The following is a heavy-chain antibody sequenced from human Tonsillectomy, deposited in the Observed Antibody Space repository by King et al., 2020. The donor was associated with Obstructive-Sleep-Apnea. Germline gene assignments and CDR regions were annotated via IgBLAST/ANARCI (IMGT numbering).Heavy chain of an antibody. V-gene: IGHV4-59*08. CDR2: IYYSGST. Sequence: QVQLQESGPGLVKPSETLSLTCTVSGGSISSYYWSWIRQPPGKGLEWIGYIYYSGSTKYNPSLKSRVTISVDTSKNQFSLKLNSTTAADTAVYYCVAAYANRRFDYWGQGTRVTVSS. J-gene: IGHJ4*02. D-gene: IGHD2-2*01. CDR3: VAAYANRRFDY. CDR1: GGSISSYY.